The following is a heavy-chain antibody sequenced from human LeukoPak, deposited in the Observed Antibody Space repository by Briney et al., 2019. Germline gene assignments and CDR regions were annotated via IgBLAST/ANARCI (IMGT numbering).Heavy chain of an antibody. D-gene: IGHD1-26*01. V-gene: IGHV3-7*05. CDR2: IDQSGGRN. CDR1: GFTFSRFW. J-gene: IGHJ4*02. Sequence: GGSLRLSCAASGFTFSRFWMNWVRQAPGRGLEWVANIDQSGGRNNYVDSVKGRFTISRDNAKNSLFLEMSSLRADDTAVYFCARVGGSSYNYWGQGTLVTVSS. CDR3: ARVGGSSYNY.